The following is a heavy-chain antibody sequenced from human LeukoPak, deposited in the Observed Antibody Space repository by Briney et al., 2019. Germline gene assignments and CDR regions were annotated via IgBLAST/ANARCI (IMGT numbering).Heavy chain of an antibody. J-gene: IGHJ4*02. V-gene: IGHV4-39*07. CDR1: GGSISSSSYY. CDR2: INHSGST. CDR3: ARGLHYDSSGSPGEYYFDY. Sequence: SETLSLTCTVSGGSISSSSYYWGWIRQPPGKGLEWIGEINHSGSTNYNPSLKSRVTISVDTSKNQFSLKLSSVTAADTAVYYCARGLHYDSSGSPGEYYFDYWGQGTLVTVSS. D-gene: IGHD3-22*01.